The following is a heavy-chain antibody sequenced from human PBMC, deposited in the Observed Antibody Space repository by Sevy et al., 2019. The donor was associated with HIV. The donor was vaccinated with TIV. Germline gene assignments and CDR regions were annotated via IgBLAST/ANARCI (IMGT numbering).Heavy chain of an antibody. CDR1: GASISTYY. V-gene: IGHV4-59*01. CDR3: ARGQYSYGYWREFDY. CDR2: IYYSGST. D-gene: IGHD5-18*01. Sequence: SETLSLTCTVSGASISTYYWSWIRQPPGKGLEWIGYIYYSGSTNYHPSLKSRVTISVDTSKNQFSLKLSSVTAADTAVYYCARGQYSYGYWREFDYWGQGTLVTVSS. J-gene: IGHJ4*02.